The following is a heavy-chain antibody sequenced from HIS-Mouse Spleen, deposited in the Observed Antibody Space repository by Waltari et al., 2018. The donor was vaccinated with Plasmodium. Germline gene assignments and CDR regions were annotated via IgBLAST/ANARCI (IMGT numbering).Heavy chain of an antibody. Sequence: QVQLVQSGAEVKKPGASVQVSCKASGYTFTTYYMPWVRQAPGQGLEWMGIINPSGGRTSYAQKFQGRVTMTRDTSTSTVYMELSSLRSEDTAVYYCARDRTDCSGGSCYWFDPWGQGTLVTVSS. J-gene: IGHJ5*02. D-gene: IGHD2-15*01. CDR3: ARDRTDCSGGSCYWFDP. CDR2: INPSGGRT. CDR1: GYTFTTYY. V-gene: IGHV1-46*01.